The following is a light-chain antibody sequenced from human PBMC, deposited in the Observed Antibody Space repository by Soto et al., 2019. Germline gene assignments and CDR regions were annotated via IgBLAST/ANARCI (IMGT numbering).Light chain of an antibody. CDR2: EVN. V-gene: IGLV2-14*01. Sequence: QSVLTQPASVSGSLGQSITISCTGTSSDVGGYNYVSWYQQHPGKVPKLMIYEVNNRPSGVSNRFSGYKSANTASLTISGLQADDEADYYCSSFTSSSTQVFGGGTKVTVL. J-gene: IGLJ3*02. CDR1: SSDVGGYNY. CDR3: SSFTSSSTQV.